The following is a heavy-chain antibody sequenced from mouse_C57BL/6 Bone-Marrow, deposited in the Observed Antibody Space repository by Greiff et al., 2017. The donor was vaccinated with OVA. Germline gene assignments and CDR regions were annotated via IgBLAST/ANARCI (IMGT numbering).Heavy chain of an antibody. D-gene: IGHD1-1*01. J-gene: IGHJ3*01. Sequence: QVQLQQSGAELVKPGASVKLSCKASGYTFTSYWMHWVKQRPGQGLEWIGMIHPNSGSTNYNEKFKSKATLTVDKSSSTAYMQLSSLTSEDSAVYYCARSRLRGMFAYWGQGTLVTVSA. CDR3: ARSRLRGMFAY. CDR2: IHPNSGST. CDR1: GYTFTSYW. V-gene: IGHV1-64*01.